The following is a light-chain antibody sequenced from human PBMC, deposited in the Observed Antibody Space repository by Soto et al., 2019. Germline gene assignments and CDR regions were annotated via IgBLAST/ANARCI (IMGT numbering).Light chain of an antibody. CDR1: QSVSSY. CDR3: QQRSNWPGT. J-gene: IGKJ1*01. Sequence: EIVMTQSPDTLSLSPGERATLPCRASQSVSSYLAWYQQKPGQAPRLLIYDASNRATGIPARFSGSGSGTDFTLTISSLEPEDFAVYYCQQRSNWPGTFGQGTKVDIK. CDR2: DAS. V-gene: IGKV3-11*01.